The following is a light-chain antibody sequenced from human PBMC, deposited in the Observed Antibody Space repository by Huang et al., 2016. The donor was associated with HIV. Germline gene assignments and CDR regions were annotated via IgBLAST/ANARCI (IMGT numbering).Light chain of an antibody. CDR3: QQANSFPHT. Sequence: DIQLTQSPSSVSASEGDRVTITCRASQDISRWLAWYQQKPGKAPKLLSFAASSLQSGVPSRFSGSGSGTEFTLTISSLQPEDFATYVCQQANSFPHTFGQGTKVDIK. CDR2: AAS. V-gene: IGKV1-12*01. CDR1: QDISRW. J-gene: IGKJ2*01.